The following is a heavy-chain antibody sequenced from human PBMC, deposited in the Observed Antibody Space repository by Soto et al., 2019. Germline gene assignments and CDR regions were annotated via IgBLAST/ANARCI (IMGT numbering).Heavy chain of an antibody. V-gene: IGHV1-69*02. J-gene: IGHJ4*02. CDR1: GGTFSSYT. CDR3: ASDRGAYYGDYVY. D-gene: IGHD4-17*01. CDR2: IIPILGIA. Sequence: GASVKVSCKASGGTFSSYTISWVRQAPGQGLEWMGRIIPILGIANYAQKFQGRVTITADKSTSTAYMELSSLRSEDTAVYYCASDRGAYYGDYVYWGQGTLVTVSS.